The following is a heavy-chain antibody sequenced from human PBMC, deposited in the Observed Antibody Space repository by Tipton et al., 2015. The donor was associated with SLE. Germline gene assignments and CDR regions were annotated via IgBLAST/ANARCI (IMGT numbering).Heavy chain of an antibody. D-gene: IGHD6-19*01. J-gene: IGHJ4*02. Sequence: TLSLTCTVSGGSISRYYWSWIRQPPGKGLEWIGYINYSGSTNYNPSLKSRVTISVDTSKNQFSLKPNSVTAADTAVYYCAREPTYSRDRYWGFDYWGQGTLVTVSS. V-gene: IGHV4-59*01. CDR2: INYSGST. CDR1: GGSISRYY. CDR3: AREPTYSRDRYWGFDY.